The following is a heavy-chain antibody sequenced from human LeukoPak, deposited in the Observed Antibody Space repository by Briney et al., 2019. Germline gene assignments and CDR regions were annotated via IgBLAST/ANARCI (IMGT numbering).Heavy chain of an antibody. D-gene: IGHD2-15*01. CDR3: ARDLGICSGGSCYYYGMDV. V-gene: IGHV3-21*01. Sequence: GGSLRLSCAASGFTFSSCSMNWVRQAPGKGLEWVSSISSSSSYIYYADSVKGRFTISRDNAKNSLYLQMNSLRAEDTAVYYCARDLGICSGGSCYYYGMDVWGQGTTVTVSS. CDR2: ISSSSSYI. J-gene: IGHJ6*02. CDR1: GFTFSSCS.